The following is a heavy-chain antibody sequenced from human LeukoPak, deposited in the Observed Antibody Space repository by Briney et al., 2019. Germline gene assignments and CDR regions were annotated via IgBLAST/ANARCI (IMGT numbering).Heavy chain of an antibody. V-gene: IGHV3-74*01. J-gene: IGHJ4*02. CDR2: INSEGSWT. Sequence: GGSLRLSCAASGNYWMHWVRQVPGKGLVWVSHINSEGSWTSYAGSVKGRFTISKDNAKNTVYLQMNSLRAEDTAVYYCVSFYETYWGRGTLVTVSS. CDR3: VSFYETY. D-gene: IGHD2/OR15-2a*01. CDR1: GNYW.